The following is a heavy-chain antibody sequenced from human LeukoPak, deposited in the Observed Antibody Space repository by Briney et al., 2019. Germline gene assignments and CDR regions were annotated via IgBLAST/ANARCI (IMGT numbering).Heavy chain of an antibody. CDR3: AKDARGYHRPIDH. Sequence: GGSLRLSCAGSELTFTDFAMNWVRQAPGKGLEWVSGIGGGGTNTDYADSVKGRFTISRDNSKNTLTLQMSSLRADDTAVYFCAKDARGYHRPIDHWGQGILFTVSS. CDR1: ELTFTDFA. J-gene: IGHJ4*02. CDR2: IGGGGTNT. V-gene: IGHV3-23*01. D-gene: IGHD3-22*01.